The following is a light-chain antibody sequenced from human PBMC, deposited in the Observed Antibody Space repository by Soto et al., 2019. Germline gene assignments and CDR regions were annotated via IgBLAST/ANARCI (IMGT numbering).Light chain of an antibody. CDR3: QSFDNTLSASI. Sequence: QSVLTQSPSMSGAPGQRVTISCSGSGSNIGAGYDVHWYKQLPGTAPQVVIYGNTNRPSGVPDRFSGSKSGTYASLVITGLQADDEAEYYCQSFDNTLSASIFGGGTKVTVL. CDR2: GNT. CDR1: GSNIGAGYD. V-gene: IGLV1-40*01. J-gene: IGLJ2*01.